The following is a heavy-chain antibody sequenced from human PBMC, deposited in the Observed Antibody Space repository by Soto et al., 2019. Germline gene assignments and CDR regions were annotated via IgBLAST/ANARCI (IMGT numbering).Heavy chain of an antibody. CDR3: ARDRGQPGAFDI. D-gene: IGHD3-10*01. V-gene: IGHV4-39*07. CDR1: GGSISSSSYY. CDR2: IYYSGST. Sequence: SEPLSLTCTVSGGSISSSSYYWGWIRQPPGKGLEWIGSIYYSGSTYYNPSLKSRVTISVDTSKNQFSLKLSSVTAADTAVYYCARDRGQPGAFDIWGQGTMVTVSS. J-gene: IGHJ3*02.